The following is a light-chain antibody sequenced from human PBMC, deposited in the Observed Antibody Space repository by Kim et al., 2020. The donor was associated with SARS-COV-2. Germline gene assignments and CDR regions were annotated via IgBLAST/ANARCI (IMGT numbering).Light chain of an antibody. CDR1: QTISSW. J-gene: IGKJ2*01. CDR2: KVS. CDR3: QQYDSHPYT. V-gene: IGKV1-5*03. Sequence: DIQMTQSPSILSASVGDRVTITCRASQTISSWLAWYQQKPGKAPKLLMSKVSQLEGGVPSRFSGRGSGTEFTLTINTLQPDDFATYSCQQYDSHPYTFGQGTKLEI.